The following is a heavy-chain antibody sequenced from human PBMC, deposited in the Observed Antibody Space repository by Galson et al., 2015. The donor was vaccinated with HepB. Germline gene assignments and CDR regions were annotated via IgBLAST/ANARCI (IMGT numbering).Heavy chain of an antibody. CDR1: GGSISSSSYY. Sequence: ETLSLTCTVSGGSISSSSYYWGWIRQPPGKGLEWIGSICYRGSTYYNPSLTSRVTISVDTSRNQFSLKLSSVTAADTAVYYCARQNGAWFDPWGQGTLVTVSS. V-gene: IGHV4-39*01. CDR2: ICYRGST. J-gene: IGHJ5*02. CDR3: ARQNGAWFDP. D-gene: IGHD1-1*01.